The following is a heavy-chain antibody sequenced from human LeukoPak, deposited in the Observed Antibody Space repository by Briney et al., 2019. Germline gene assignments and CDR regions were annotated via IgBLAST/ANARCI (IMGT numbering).Heavy chain of an antibody. J-gene: IGHJ4*02. CDR2: IYSGGNT. Sequence: PGGSLRLSCAASGFTVSFNYTTWVRQAPGKGLEWVSLIYSGGNTYYADSVKGRFTISRDESKNTLYLQMNSLRAEDTAVYYCARVGSGSGSYGSGNYYFDDWGPGTLVTVSS. D-gene: IGHD3-10*01. CDR3: ARVGSGSGSYGSGNYYFDD. V-gene: IGHV3-53*01. CDR1: GFTVSFNY.